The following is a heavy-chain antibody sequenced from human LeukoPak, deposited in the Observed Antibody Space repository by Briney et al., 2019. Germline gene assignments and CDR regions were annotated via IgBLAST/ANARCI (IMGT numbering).Heavy chain of an antibody. D-gene: IGHD3-22*01. CDR2: IYHSGST. CDR3: ARAVVVNNWFDP. J-gene: IGHJ5*02. CDR1: GGSISSGGYS. Sequence: SETLSLTCAVSGGSISSGGYSWSWIRQPPGKGLEWIGYIYHSGSTYYNPSLKSRVTISVDRSKNQFSLKLSSVTAADTAVYYCARAVVVNNWFDPWGQGTLVTVSS. V-gene: IGHV4-30-2*01.